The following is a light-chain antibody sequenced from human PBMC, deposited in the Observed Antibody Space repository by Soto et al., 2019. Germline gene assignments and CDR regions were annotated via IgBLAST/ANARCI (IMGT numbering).Light chain of an antibody. CDR1: SSDVGSNNL. CDR3: CSFERSITLV. Sequence: QSALTQPASVSGSPGQSITISCTGSSSDVGSNNLVSWYQRLPGEAPKLMIYEGSKRPSGVSNRFSGSKSGNTASLTISGLQAEDEADYYCCSFERSITLVFGGGTKLTVL. CDR2: EGS. V-gene: IGLV2-23*01. J-gene: IGLJ2*01.